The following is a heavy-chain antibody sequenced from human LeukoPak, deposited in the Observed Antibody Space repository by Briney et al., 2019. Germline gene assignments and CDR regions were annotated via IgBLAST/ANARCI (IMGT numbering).Heavy chain of an antibody. CDR2: MSNSGENT. CDR1: GFTFSSYS. D-gene: IGHD2-15*01. CDR3: AREESARRIHALHP. Sequence: PGGSLRLSCAASGFTFSSYSMQWVRQTPGKGLEWVGIMSNSGENTFYGEAVKGRFTISRDNSKNTLYLQMNTLRPEDTAVYYCAREESARRIHALHPWGQGTLVTVSA. V-gene: IGHV3-30*03. J-gene: IGHJ5*02.